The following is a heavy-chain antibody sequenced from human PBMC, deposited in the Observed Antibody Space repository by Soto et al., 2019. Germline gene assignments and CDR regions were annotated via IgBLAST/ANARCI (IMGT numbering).Heavy chain of an antibody. J-gene: IGHJ6*02. CDR1: GFPFSDYY. CDR3: ARDETSGYQLRNYYYYGMDV. CDR2: ISSSSSYT. V-gene: IGHV3-11*05. Sequence: GGALRLSCAASGFPFSDYYIRWIRPAPGKGVEWVSYISSSSSYTNYADSVKGRFTISRDNAKNSLYLQMNSLRAEDTAVYYGARDETSGYQLRNYYYYGMDVWGQGTTVTVSS. D-gene: IGHD2-2*01.